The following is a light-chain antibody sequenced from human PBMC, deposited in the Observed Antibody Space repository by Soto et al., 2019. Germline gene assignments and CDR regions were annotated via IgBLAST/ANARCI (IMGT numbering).Light chain of an antibody. CDR2: AAS. CDR3: QQYNSWPLT. J-gene: IGKJ4*01. CDR1: QSVYNN. V-gene: IGKV3D-15*01. Sequence: EVVMTQSPATLAVSPGERATLSCRTSQSVYNNLAWYLQKPGQAPRLLISAASTRATGIPARFSGSGSGTDFTLTINSLQSEDFAVYYCQQYNSWPLTFGGGTKVEIK.